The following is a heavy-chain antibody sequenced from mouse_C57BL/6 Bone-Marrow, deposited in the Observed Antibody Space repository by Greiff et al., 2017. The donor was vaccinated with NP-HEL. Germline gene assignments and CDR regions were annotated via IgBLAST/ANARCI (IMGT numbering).Heavy chain of an antibody. J-gene: IGHJ1*03. D-gene: IGHD1-1*01. CDR3: ARGMAITTVVATDFDV. CDR1: GFNIKNTY. Sequence: VQLKESVAELVRPGASVKLSCTASGFNIKNTYMHWVKQRPEQGLEWIGRIDPANGNTKYAPKFQGKATITADTSSNTAYLQLSSLTSEDTAIYYCARGMAITTVVATDFDVWGTGTTVTVSS. V-gene: IGHV14-3*01. CDR2: IDPANGNT.